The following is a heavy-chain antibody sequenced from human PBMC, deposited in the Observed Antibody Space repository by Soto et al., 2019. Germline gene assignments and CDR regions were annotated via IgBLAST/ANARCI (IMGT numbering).Heavy chain of an antibody. V-gene: IGHV1-18*01. J-gene: IGHJ4*02. CDR2: ISAYNGNT. Sequence: GASVKVSCKASGYTFTSYGISWVRQAPGQGLEWMGWISAYNGNTNYAQKLQGRVTMTTDTSTSTAYMELRSLRSDDTAVYYCALEGYCSGGSCYLGSYFDYWGQGTLVTVSS. D-gene: IGHD2-15*01. CDR3: ALEGYCSGGSCYLGSYFDY. CDR1: GYTFTSYG.